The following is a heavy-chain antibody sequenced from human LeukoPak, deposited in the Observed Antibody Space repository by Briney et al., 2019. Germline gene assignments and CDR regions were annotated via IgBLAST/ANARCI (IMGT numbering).Heavy chain of an antibody. CDR1: GYTFTGYY. V-gene: IGHV1-2*06. CDR2: LNPNSGGT. D-gene: IGHD6-19*01. Sequence: ASVKVSCKAFGYTFTGYYMHWVRQAPGQGLEWMGRLNPNSGGTDYAQKFQGRVTMTRDTSISTAYMELSRLRSDDAAVYYCARVFQVGIAVADYWGQGTLVTVSS. CDR3: ARVFQVGIAVADY. J-gene: IGHJ4*02.